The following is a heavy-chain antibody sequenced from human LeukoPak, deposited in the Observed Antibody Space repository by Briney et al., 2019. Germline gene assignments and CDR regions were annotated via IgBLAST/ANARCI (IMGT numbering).Heavy chain of an antibody. V-gene: IGHV4-4*07. Sequence: PSETLSLTCTVSGGSISSYDWSWIRQPAGKGLERIGRIYTSGSTNYNPSLKSRVTMSVATSKNQFSLKLTFVTAADTAVYYCAKDLAAAGTPYWYFDLWGRGTLVTVSS. D-gene: IGHD6-13*01. J-gene: IGHJ2*01. CDR1: GGSISSYD. CDR2: IYTSGST. CDR3: AKDLAAAGTPYWYFDL.